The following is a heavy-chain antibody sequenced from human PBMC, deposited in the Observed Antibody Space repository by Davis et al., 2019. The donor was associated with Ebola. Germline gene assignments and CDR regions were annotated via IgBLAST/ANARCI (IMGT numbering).Heavy chain of an antibody. J-gene: IGHJ5*02. CDR1: GYTFTSYA. Sequence: ASVKVSCKASGYTFTSYAMHWVRQAPGQRLEWMGWINAGNGNTKYSQKFQGRVTITRDTSASTAYMELSSLRSDDTAVYYCARDPDYSNYSGWFDPWGQGTLVTVSS. D-gene: IGHD4-11*01. CDR3: ARDPDYSNYSGWFDP. CDR2: INAGNGNT. V-gene: IGHV1-3*01.